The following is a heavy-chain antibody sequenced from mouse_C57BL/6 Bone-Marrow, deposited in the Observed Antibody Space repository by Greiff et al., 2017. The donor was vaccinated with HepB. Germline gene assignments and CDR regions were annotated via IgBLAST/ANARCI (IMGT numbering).Heavy chain of an antibody. D-gene: IGHD3-2*02. J-gene: IGHJ2*01. CDR1: GFTFSSYA. CDR3: TRGGAQATFFDY. Sequence: EVKLMESGEGLVKPGGSLKLSCAASGFTFSSYAMSWVRQTPEKRLEWVAYISSGGDYIYYAYTVKCRFTISRDNARNTLYLQMSSLKSEDTAMYYCTRGGAQATFFDYWGQGTTLTVSS. CDR2: ISSGGDYI. V-gene: IGHV5-9-1*02.